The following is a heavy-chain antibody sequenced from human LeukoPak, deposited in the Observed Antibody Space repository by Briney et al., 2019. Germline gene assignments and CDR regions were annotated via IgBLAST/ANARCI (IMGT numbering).Heavy chain of an antibody. V-gene: IGHV1-2*06. J-gene: IGHJ5*02. CDR3: ARGSDSGTPRWFDP. CDR1: GYTFTGHF. CDR2: IDPNDGGT. Sequence: ASVTVSCKASGYTFTGHFIQWVRQAPGQGPEWMGRIDPNDGGTNYARKFQGRVTMTRDTSISTAYMKLSSLRSDDTAVYYCARGSDSGTPRWFDPWGQGTLVTVSS. D-gene: IGHD1-26*01.